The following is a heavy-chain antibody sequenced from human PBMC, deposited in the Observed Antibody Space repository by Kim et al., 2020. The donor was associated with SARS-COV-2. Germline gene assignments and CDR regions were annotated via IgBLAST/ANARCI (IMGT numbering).Heavy chain of an antibody. CDR2: IYQSGST. CDR3: AGNGAYCLDS. D-gene: IGHD2-15*01. V-gene: IGHV4-4*02. Sequence: SETLSLTCAVSGASTNTNWWSWVRQSPGKGLEWIGEIYQSGSTNCNPSLQSRVTMSMDKSKNQFSLQLSSVTAEDTAVYYCAGNGAYCLDSWGQGTLVIVS. CDR1: GASTNTNW. J-gene: IGHJ4*02.